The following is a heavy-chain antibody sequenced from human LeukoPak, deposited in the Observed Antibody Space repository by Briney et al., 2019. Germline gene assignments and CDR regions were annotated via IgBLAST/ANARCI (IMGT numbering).Heavy chain of an antibody. CDR2: IIPIFGTA. V-gene: IGHV1-69*13. J-gene: IGHJ4*02. D-gene: IGHD3-22*01. CDR3: AAASYYYDSSAENYFDY. CDR1: GGTFSSYA. Sequence: ASVKVSCKASGGTFSSYAISWVRQAPGQGLEWRGGIIPIFGTANYAQKFQGRVTITADESTSTAYMELSSLRSEDTAVYYCAAASYYYDSSAENYFDYWGQGTLVTVSS.